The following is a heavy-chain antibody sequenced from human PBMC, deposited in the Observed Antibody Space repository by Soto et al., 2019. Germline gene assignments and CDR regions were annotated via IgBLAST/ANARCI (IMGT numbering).Heavy chain of an antibody. V-gene: IGHV3-7*03. Sequence: GGSLRLSCAASGFTFSSYWMSWVRQAPGKGLEWVASIKQDGSEKYYVDSVKGRFTISRDNAKNSLYLQMNSLRAEDTAVYYCARGARIQLWFHWFDPWGQGTLVTVSS. J-gene: IGHJ5*02. D-gene: IGHD5-18*01. CDR3: ARGARIQLWFHWFDP. CDR2: IKQDGSEK. CDR1: GFTFSSYW.